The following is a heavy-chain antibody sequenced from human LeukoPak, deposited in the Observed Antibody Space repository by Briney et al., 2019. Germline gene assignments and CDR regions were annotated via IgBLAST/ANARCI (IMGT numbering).Heavy chain of an antibody. Sequence: GGSLRLSCAASGFTFSSYDMHWVRHATGKGLEWVSAIGTAGDTYYPGSVKGRFTISRENAKNSLYLQMNSLRAGDTAVYHCARDAGDLDAFDIWGQGTMVTVSS. CDR1: GFTFSSYD. V-gene: IGHV3-13*01. CDR2: IGTAGDT. D-gene: IGHD2-21*02. J-gene: IGHJ3*02. CDR3: ARDAGDLDAFDI.